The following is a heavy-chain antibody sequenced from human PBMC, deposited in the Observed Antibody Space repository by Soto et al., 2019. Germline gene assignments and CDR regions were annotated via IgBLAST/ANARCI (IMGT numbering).Heavy chain of an antibody. CDR2: ISSSSSTI. CDR1: GFTISSYS. Sequence: EVQLAESGGGLVQPGGSLRLSCAASGFTISSYSMNWVRQAPGKGLEWVSYISSSSSTIYYADSVKGRFTISRDNAKNSLYLQMNSLRDEDTAVYYCARGLYYYDSRGYWGYWGQGTLVTVSS. J-gene: IGHJ4*02. CDR3: ARGLYYYDSRGYWGY. V-gene: IGHV3-48*02. D-gene: IGHD3-22*01.